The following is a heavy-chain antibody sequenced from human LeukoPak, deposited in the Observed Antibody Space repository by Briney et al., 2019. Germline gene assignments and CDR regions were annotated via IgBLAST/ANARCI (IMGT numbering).Heavy chain of an antibody. CDR2: IYTSGST. Sequence: SETLSLTCTVSGGSISSYYWSWIRQPAGKGLEWIGRIYTSGSTNYNPSLKSRVTMSVDTSKNQFSLKLSSVTAADTAVYYCAREDYDILTGYSYAFDIWGQGTMVTVSS. CDR3: AREDYDILTGYSYAFDI. J-gene: IGHJ3*02. D-gene: IGHD3-9*01. CDR1: GGSISSYY. V-gene: IGHV4-4*07.